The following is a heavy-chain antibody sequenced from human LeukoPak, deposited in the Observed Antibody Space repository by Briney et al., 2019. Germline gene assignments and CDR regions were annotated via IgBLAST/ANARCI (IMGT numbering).Heavy chain of an antibody. J-gene: IGHJ5*02. Sequence: SETLSLTCAVSGGSISSSNWWSWVRQPPGKGLEWIGEIYHSGSTNYNPSLKSRVTISVDKSKNQFSLKLSSATAADTAVYYCARASTYYDILTGYSPINWFDPWGQGTLVTVSS. CDR1: GGSISSSNW. CDR3: ARASTYYDILTGYSPINWFDP. D-gene: IGHD3-9*01. V-gene: IGHV4-4*02. CDR2: IYHSGST.